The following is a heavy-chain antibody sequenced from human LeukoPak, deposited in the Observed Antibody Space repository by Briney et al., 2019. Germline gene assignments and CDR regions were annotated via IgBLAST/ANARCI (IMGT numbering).Heavy chain of an antibody. CDR2: IYTSGST. CDR1: GGSISSYY. J-gene: IGHJ4*02. CDR3: ARVRGYYYDSSGYYSDY. V-gene: IGHV4-4*07. D-gene: IGHD3-22*01. Sequence: SETLSLTCTVSGGSISSYYWSWIRQPAGKGLEWIGRIYTSGSTYYNPSLKSRVTISVDTSKNQFSLKLSSVTAADTAVYYCARVRGYYYDSSGYYSDYWGQGTLVTVSS.